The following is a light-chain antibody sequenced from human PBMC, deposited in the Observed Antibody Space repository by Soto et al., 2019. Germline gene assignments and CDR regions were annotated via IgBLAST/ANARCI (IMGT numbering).Light chain of an antibody. CDR1: SSNIGAGYD. J-gene: IGLJ1*01. CDR2: HNT. V-gene: IGLV1-40*01. CDR3: QSYDSSLSVLYV. Sequence: QPVLTQPPSVSGAPGQRVTISCTGSSSNIGAGYDVHWYQQLPGTAPKLLIYHNTNRPSGVPDRFSGSKSATSASLAITGLQAEDEADYYCQSYDSSLSVLYVFGTGTKVTVL.